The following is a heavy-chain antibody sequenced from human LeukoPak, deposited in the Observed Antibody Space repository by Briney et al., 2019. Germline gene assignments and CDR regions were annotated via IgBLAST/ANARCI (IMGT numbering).Heavy chain of an antibody. CDR2: ISSSSSYI. V-gene: IGHV3-21*01. J-gene: IGHJ4*02. CDR1: GFTFSSYS. Sequence: PGGSLRLSCAASGFTFSSYSMNWVRQAPGKGLEWVSSISSSSSYIYYADSVKGRFTISRDNAKNSLYLQMNSLRAEDTAVYYCARPPDSSGYYWEGYFDYWGQGTLVTVSS. CDR3: ARPPDSSGYYWEGYFDY. D-gene: IGHD3-22*01.